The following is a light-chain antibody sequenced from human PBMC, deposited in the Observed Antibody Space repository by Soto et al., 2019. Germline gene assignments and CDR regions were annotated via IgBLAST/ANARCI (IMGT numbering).Light chain of an antibody. Sequence: NFMLTQPHSVSESPGKTVTISCTGSSGSIASNYVQWYQQRPGSAPTTVIYEDNQRPSGVPDRFSGSIDSSSNSASLTISGLKTEDEADYYCQSYDSSRAVFGGGTQLTDL. CDR2: EDN. J-gene: IGLJ7*01. V-gene: IGLV6-57*02. CDR1: SGSIASNY. CDR3: QSYDSSRAV.